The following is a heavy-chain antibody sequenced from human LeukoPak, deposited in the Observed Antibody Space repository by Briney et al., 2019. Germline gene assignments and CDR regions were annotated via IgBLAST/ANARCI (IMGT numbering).Heavy chain of an antibody. V-gene: IGHV3-74*01. J-gene: IGHJ6*02. CDR2: TYSDGSIT. CDR3: ARDSSYGLDV. CDR1: GFTFSRYW. Sequence: PGGSLRLSRAASGFTFSRYWMHWVRQAPGKGLVWVSRTYSDGSITTYAASVKGRFTISRDNAKNALYLQMNSLRAEDTAVYYCARDSSYGLDVWGQGTTVTVSS.